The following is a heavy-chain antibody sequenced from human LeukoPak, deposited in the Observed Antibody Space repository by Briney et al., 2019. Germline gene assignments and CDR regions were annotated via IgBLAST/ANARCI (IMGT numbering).Heavy chain of an antibody. V-gene: IGHV3-21*01. CDR1: GFTFSSSS. CDR2: INSGSTYI. D-gene: IGHD3-10*01. CDR3: ARILRDNSYGSGDFDL. Sequence: GGSLRLSCAASGFTFSSSSMNWVRQAPGKGLEWVSSINSGSTYIQYADSVKGRFTISRDNAKNSLYLQMDSLRAEDTAVYAGARILRDNSYGSGDFDLWGQGNLVTVSS. J-gene: IGHJ4*01.